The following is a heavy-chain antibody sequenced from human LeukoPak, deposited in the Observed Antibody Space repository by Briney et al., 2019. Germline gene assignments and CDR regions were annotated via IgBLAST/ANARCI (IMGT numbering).Heavy chain of an antibody. CDR1: GGSISGYY. V-gene: IGHV4-59*01. CDR3: ARHRSYYYAMDV. J-gene: IGHJ6*02. Sequence: SETLSLTCTVSGGSISGYYWSWIRQPPGKGLEWIGYIYYSGSTNYNPSLKSRVTISIDMSKNQFSLKLSSVTAADTAVYYCARHRSYYYAMDVWGQGTTVTVSS. CDR2: IYYSGST.